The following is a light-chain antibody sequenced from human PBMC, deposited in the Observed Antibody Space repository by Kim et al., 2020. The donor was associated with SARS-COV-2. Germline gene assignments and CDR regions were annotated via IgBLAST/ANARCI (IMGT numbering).Light chain of an antibody. CDR3: QKYNSAPT. J-gene: IGKJ1*01. CDR2: SAS. V-gene: IGKV1-27*01. CDR1: QGISNN. Sequence: SASVGDRVTITCRASQGISNNLAWYQQKPGKVPKLLIYSASTLQSGVPSRFSGSGSGTDFTLTISSLQPEDVATYYCQKYNSAPTFGQGTKVDIK.